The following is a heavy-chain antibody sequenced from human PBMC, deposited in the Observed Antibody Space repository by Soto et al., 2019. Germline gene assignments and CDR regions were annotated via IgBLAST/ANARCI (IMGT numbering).Heavy chain of an antibody. V-gene: IGHV1-18*04. D-gene: IGHD1-26*01. J-gene: IGHJ6*02. CDR2: ISAYNGNT. Sequence: GASVKVSCKACGYTFTSYGISWVRQAAGQGREWMGWISAYNGNTNYAQKLQGRVTMTTDTSTSTAYMELRSLRSDDTAVYYCARDHGVGATWFYGMDVWGQGTTVTVSS. CDR1: GYTFTSYG. CDR3: ARDHGVGATWFYGMDV.